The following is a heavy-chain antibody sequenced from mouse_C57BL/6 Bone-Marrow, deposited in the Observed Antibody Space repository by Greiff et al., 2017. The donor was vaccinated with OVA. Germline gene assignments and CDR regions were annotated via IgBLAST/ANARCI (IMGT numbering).Heavy chain of an antibody. CDR3: AREGTFSTVVAPNYAMDY. D-gene: IGHD1-1*01. Sequence: EVKLLESGPGLVKPSQSLSLTCSVTGYSITSGYYWNWIRQFPGNKLEWMGYISYDGSNKYNPSLKNRISITRDTSKNQFFLKLNSVTTEDTATYYCAREGTFSTVVAPNYAMDYWGQGTSVTVSS. CDR1: GYSITSGYY. V-gene: IGHV3-6*01. J-gene: IGHJ4*01. CDR2: ISYDGSN.